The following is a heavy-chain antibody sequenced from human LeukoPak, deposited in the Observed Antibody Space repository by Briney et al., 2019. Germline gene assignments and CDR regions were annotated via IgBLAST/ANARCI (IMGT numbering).Heavy chain of an antibody. V-gene: IGHV1-2*02. CDR3: ARGPTYSSSWYGPYAFDI. D-gene: IGHD6-13*01. Sequence: GASVKVSCKASGYTFTGYYMHWVRQAPGQGLEWMGWINPNSGGTNYAQKFQGRVTMTTDTSTSTAYMELRSLRSDDTAVYYCARGPTYSSSWYGPYAFDIWGQGTMVTVSS. J-gene: IGHJ3*02. CDR1: GYTFTGYY. CDR2: INPNSGGT.